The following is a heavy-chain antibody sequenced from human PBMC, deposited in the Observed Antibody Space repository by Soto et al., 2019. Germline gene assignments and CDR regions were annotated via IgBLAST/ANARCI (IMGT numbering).Heavy chain of an antibody. CDR3: AEGSETSNYADS. J-gene: IGHJ5*01. CDR2: ISASGGST. CDR1: GFTFTNYA. D-gene: IGHD4-4*01. Sequence: GGSLRLSCAPSGFTFTNYAMSWVRQAPGKGLEWVSAISASGGSTYYADTVKGRFTVSRDNSKNTLYLQMNSLRAEETAVYYCAEGSETSNYADSWGQGTLVTVSS. V-gene: IGHV3-23*01.